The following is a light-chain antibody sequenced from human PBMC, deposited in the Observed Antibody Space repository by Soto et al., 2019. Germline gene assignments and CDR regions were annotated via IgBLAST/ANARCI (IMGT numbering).Light chain of an antibody. CDR1: QSVTSNY. J-gene: IGKJ1*01. V-gene: IGKV3-20*01. CDR3: QHYVTSLTT. CDR2: GAS. Sequence: EIVLTQSPCTLSLSPGERATLSCGASQSVTSNYVAWYQQKPGQAPRLLIFGASIRVKGIPDRFIGSGSGTDFTLTISRLEPEDFAVYYCQHYVTSLTTFCQGTKVEVK.